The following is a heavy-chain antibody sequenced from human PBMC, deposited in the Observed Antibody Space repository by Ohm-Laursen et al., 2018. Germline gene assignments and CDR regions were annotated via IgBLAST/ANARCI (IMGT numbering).Heavy chain of an antibody. CDR1: GFTFDDHY. V-gene: IGHV3-72*01. D-gene: IGHD3-9*01. Sequence: SLRLSCAASGFTFDDHYMDWVRQAPGKGLELVARSRDKANSYTTAYVASVKGRFSISRDDSENSLYLQMNSLKTEDTAVYYCATSPHDIMSSKDYWGQGTLVTVSS. CDR3: ATSPHDIMSSKDY. J-gene: IGHJ4*02. CDR2: SRDKANSYTT.